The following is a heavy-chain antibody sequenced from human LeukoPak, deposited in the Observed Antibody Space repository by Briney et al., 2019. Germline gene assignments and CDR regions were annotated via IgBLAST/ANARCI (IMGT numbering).Heavy chain of an antibody. Sequence: GGSLRLSCAASGFTLSSYGMHWVRQAPGKGLEWVAVIWYDGSNKYYADSVKGRFTISRDNSKNTLYLQMNSLRAEDTAVYYCARDGPGRVSPDYWGQGTLVTASS. D-gene: IGHD6-13*01. CDR2: IWYDGSNK. CDR1: GFTLSSYG. CDR3: ARDGPGRVSPDY. J-gene: IGHJ4*02. V-gene: IGHV3-33*01.